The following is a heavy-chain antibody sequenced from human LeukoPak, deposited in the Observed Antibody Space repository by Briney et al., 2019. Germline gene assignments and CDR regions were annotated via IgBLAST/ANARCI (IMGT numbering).Heavy chain of an antibody. D-gene: IGHD3-22*01. CDR1: GFTFSSYA. Sequence: GGSLRLSCAASGFTFSSYAMSWVRQAPGKGLEWVTAISGSGGSTYYADSVKGRFTISRDNSKNTLYLQMNSLRAEDTAVYYCAKDLPPYYYDSRTSDAFDIWGQGKMVTVSS. CDR3: AKDLPPYYYDSRTSDAFDI. V-gene: IGHV3-23*01. CDR2: ISGSGGST. J-gene: IGHJ3*02.